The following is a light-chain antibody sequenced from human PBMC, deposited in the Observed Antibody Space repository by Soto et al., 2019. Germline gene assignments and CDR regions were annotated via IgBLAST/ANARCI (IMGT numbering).Light chain of an antibody. CDR3: QQYNNWPIT. V-gene: IGKV3-15*01. Sequence: EIVMTQSPATLSVSPGERATLSCRASQSVSSNLAWYQQKPGQAARLLIYGAFTRATGIPARFSGSGSGTEFTLTIGSLQSEDFAVYCCQQYNNWPITFGQGTRLEIK. J-gene: IGKJ5*01. CDR1: QSVSSN. CDR2: GAF.